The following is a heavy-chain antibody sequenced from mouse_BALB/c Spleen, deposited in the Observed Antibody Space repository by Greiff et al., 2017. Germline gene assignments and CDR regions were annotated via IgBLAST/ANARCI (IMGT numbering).Heavy chain of an antibody. D-gene: IGHD2-1*01. CDR2: INSNGGST. J-gene: IGHJ4*01. Sequence: EVKLMESGGGLVKLGGSLKLSCAASGFTFSSYYMSWVRQTPEKRLELVAAINSNGGSTYYPDTVKGRFTISRDNAKNTLYLQMSSLKSEDTALYYCARRGNYRDYAMDYWGQGTSVTVSS. V-gene: IGHV5-6-2*01. CDR3: ARRGNYRDYAMDY. CDR1: GFTFSSYY.